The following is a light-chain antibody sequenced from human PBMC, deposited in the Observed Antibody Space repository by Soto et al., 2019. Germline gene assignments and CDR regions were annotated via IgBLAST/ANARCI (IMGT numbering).Light chain of an antibody. J-gene: IGLJ3*02. Sequence: QSALTQPASVSGSPGQSITISCTGTSSDVGGYNSVSWYQQHPGKAPKLMIFEVSYRPSGVSSRFSGSKSGNTASLTISGLQAEDEADYYCSSFTTTTGVFGGGTKVTVL. CDR2: EVS. V-gene: IGLV2-14*01. CDR1: SSDVGGYNS. CDR3: SSFTTTTGV.